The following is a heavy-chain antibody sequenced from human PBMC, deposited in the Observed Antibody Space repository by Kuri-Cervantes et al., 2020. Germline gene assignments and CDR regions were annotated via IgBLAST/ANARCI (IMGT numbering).Heavy chain of an antibody. V-gene: IGHV3-21*04. CDR3: ARDTYAFDI. J-gene: IGHJ3*02. CDR2: ISSSGSTI. Sequence: ETLSLTCAASGFTFSSYSMNWVHQAPGKGLEWVSSISSSGSTIYYADSVKGRFTISRDNAKNSLYLQMNSLRAEDTAVYYCARDTYAFDIWGQGTMVTVSS. CDR1: GFTFSSYS.